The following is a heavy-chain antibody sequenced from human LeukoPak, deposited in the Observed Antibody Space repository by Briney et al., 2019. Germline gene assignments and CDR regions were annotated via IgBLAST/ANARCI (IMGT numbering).Heavy chain of an antibody. CDR2: IYYSGST. V-gene: IGHV4-59*12. D-gene: IGHD3-10*02. Sequence: SETLSLTCTVSGGSISSYYWSWIRQPPGKGLEWIGYIYYSGSTNYNPSLKSRVTISVGTSKNQFSLKLSSVTAADTAVYYCARGTIVRSLDYWGQGTLVTVSS. J-gene: IGHJ4*02. CDR3: ARGTIVRSLDY. CDR1: GGSISSYY.